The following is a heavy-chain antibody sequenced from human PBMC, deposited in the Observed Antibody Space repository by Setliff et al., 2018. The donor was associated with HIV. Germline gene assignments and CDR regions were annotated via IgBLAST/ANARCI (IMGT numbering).Heavy chain of an antibody. V-gene: IGHV4-59*01. D-gene: IGHD2-15*01. J-gene: IGHJ2*01. CDR2: IFPGGAT. CDR1: GVSISSYY. Sequence: SETLSLTCSVSGVSISSYYWSWIRHSPGKGLEWIGIIFPGGATNYNPSLTSRVTISVDTSKNHLFLKLTSVTTADTALYYCVRDVRGGYFDIWGRGTLVTVSS. CDR3: VRDVRGGYFDI.